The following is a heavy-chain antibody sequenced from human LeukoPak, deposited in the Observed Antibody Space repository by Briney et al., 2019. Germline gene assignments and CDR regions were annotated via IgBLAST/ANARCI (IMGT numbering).Heavy chain of an antibody. CDR3: VRGGLEPFDI. CDR2: INTDGTTT. V-gene: IGHV3-74*01. J-gene: IGHJ3*02. CDR1: GFSFSDYW. Sequence: PGGSLRLSCAPSGFSFSDYWMHWVRQAPGKGLAWVSRINTDGTTTNHADSVTGRFATSRDNAKNMLYLQMNSLRAEDTAVYYCVRGGLEPFDIWGQGTMVTVSS. D-gene: IGHD1-1*01.